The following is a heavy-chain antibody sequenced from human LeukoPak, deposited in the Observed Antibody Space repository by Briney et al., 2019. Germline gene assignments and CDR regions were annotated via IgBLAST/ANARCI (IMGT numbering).Heavy chain of an antibody. CDR2: ISWYSGSI. V-gene: IGHV3-9*01. CDR1: GFTFDDYA. D-gene: IGHD5-12*01. CDR3: AKDGGYRFDY. Sequence: SGGPLRLSCAASGFTFDDYAMHWVRPAPGKGLEWVSCISWYSGSIDYADSVKGRFTISRDNAKNSLYPQMKSLRAEHRALYMCAKDGGYRFDYWGQGTLVTVSS. J-gene: IGHJ4*02.